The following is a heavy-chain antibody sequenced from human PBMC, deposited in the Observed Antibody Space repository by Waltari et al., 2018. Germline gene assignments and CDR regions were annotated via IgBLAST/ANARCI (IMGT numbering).Heavy chain of an antibody. CDR1: GLRVRHHS. D-gene: IGHD3-22*01. V-gene: IGHV3-48*04. Sequence: EVQLVESGVGWVPPAPSLRLCCAASGLRVRHHSLYWVRQAPGTGLEWVSYISGSSRTIYYAGSVKGRFTISRDNAKNSLFLQMNSLRAEDTAVYYCARDAYYSDSSGYHFDYWGQGTLVTVSS. CDR2: ISGSSRTI. J-gene: IGHJ4*02. CDR3: ARDAYYSDSSGYHFDY.